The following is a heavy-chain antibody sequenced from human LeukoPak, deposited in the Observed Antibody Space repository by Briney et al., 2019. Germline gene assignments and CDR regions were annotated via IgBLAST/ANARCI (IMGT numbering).Heavy chain of an antibody. CDR3: ARGRAAAGIEGDY. Sequence: SVKVSCKASGGTFSRCAISWVRQAPGQGLEWMGGIIPMFGTANYAQRFQGRVTITADESTSTAYMELSSLRSEDTAVYYCARGRAAAGIEGDYWGQGTLVTVSS. CDR1: GGTFSRCA. J-gene: IGHJ4*02. CDR2: IIPMFGTA. D-gene: IGHD6-13*01. V-gene: IGHV1-69*13.